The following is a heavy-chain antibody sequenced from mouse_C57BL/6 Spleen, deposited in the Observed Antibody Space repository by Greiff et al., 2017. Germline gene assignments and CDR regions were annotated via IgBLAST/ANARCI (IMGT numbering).Heavy chain of an antibody. D-gene: IGHD3-3*01. V-gene: IGHV5-16*01. CDR1: GFTFSDYY. CDR3: ARRTLYYFDY. CDR2: INYDGSST. J-gene: IGHJ2*01. Sequence: EVMLVESEGGLVQPGSSMKLSCTASGFTFSDYYMAWVRQVPEKGLEWVANINYDGSSTYYLDSLKSRFIISRDNAKNILYLQMSSLKSEDTATYYCARRTLYYFDYWGQGTTLTVSS.